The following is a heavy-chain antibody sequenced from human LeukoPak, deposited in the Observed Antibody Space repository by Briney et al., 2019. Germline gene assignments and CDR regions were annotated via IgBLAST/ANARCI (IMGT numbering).Heavy chain of an antibody. Sequence: GGSLRLSCAASGFTFHNNGMSWVRQAPGKGLEWVSAISGSSRSTYHAESVKGWFTISRDNSKNTLFLQMNSLRVEDTALYYCARVRSVGGNPHAFNIWGQGTMVTVSS. CDR1: GFTFHNNG. D-gene: IGHD4-23*01. V-gene: IGHV3-23*01. J-gene: IGHJ3*02. CDR2: ISGSSRST. CDR3: ARVRSVGGNPHAFNI.